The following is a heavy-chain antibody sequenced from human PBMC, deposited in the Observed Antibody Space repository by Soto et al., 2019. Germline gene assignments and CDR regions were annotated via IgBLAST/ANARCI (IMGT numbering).Heavy chain of an antibody. CDR2: IIPIFGSV. J-gene: IGHJ6*02. CDR3: ARDTAMVTLGYYYPGMDV. D-gene: IGHD5-18*01. CDR1: GDTFSSYA. V-gene: IGHV1-69*13. Sequence: GASVKVSCKASGDTFSSYAIIWVRQAPGQGLEWMGGIIPIFGSVNYAQKFQGRVTITADESTGTAYMELSSLRSEDTAVFYCARDTAMVTLGYYYPGMDVWGQGTTVTVSS.